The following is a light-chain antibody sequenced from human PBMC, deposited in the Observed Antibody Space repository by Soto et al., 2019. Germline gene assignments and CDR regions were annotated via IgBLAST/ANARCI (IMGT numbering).Light chain of an antibody. J-gene: IGKJ4*01. CDR1: QDIRRR. CDR3: QQYSKYPIT. V-gene: IGKV1D-16*01. CDR2: EAS. Sequence: DIQMTQSPSSLSASVGDRVTITCRARQDIRRRLAWYQQKPEKAPKSLIYEASNLQTGVPSRFSGSESGTDFTLIISCLQPEVSATYFCQQYSKYPITFGSGTWVEI.